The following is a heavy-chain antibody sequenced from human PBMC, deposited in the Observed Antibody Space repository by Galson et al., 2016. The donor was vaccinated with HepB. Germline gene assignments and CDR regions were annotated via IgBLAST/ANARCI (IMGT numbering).Heavy chain of an antibody. J-gene: IGHJ6*02. CDR1: GFTFNSYA. D-gene: IGHD2-2*01. CDR3: AKGGVPAVYYYYYGMDV. CDR2: ISGSGGST. Sequence: SLRLSCAVSGFTFNSYAMTWVRQAPGKGLEWVSGISGSGGSTYYADSVKGRFTISRADSKNTLYLQMTSLRAEDTAVHYCAKGGVPAVYYYYYGMDVWGQGTTVTVSS. V-gene: IGHV3-23*01.